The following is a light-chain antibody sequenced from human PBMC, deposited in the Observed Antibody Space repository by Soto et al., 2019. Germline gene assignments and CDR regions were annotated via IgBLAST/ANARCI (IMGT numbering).Light chain of an antibody. Sequence: QSALTQPASVSGSPGQSITISCTGTSSDVGGYNYVSWYQQHPGKAPKLMIYAVNNRPSGVSTRFSGSKSGNTASLTISGLQAEDEADYYCSSYTSSSLDVFGTGTKLTVL. CDR3: SSYTSSSLDV. CDR1: SSDVGGYNY. J-gene: IGLJ1*01. V-gene: IGLV2-14*01. CDR2: AVN.